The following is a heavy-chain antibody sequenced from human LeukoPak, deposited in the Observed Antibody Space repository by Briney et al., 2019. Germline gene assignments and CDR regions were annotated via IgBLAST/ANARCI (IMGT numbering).Heavy chain of an antibody. CDR1: GFTFNDYY. J-gene: IGHJ5*02. CDR2: INIGGTNT. CDR3: ATDGAGFDT. V-gene: IGHV3-11*01. Sequence: PGGSLRLSCASSGFTFNDYYMSWIRQAPGKGLEWLSYINIGGTNTHYADSVKGRFTISRDNAKKSLYLEMNNLRAEDTAVYYCATDGAGFDTWGQGVLVTVSS.